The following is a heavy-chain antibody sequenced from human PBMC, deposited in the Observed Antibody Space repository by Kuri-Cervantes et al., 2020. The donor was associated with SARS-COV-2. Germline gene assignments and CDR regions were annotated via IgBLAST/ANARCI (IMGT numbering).Heavy chain of an antibody. J-gene: IGHJ5*02. CDR2: IYYSGST. Sequence: SETLSLTCTVSGGSISSGDYYWSWIRQPPGKGLEWIGYIYYSGSTYYNPSLKSRVTISVDTSKNQFSLKLSSVPAADTAVYYCARGRVTMVRGQRRVWFDPWGQGTLVTVSS. CDR1: GGSISSGDYY. V-gene: IGHV4-30-4*01. CDR3: ARGRVTMVRGQRRVWFDP. D-gene: IGHD3-10*01.